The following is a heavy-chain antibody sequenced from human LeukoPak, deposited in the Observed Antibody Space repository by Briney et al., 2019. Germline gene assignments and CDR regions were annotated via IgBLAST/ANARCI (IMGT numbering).Heavy chain of an antibody. CDR1: GYTFTSHG. CDR3: ARGEQLVFYNYYYMDV. Sequence: GASVKVSCKASGYTFTSHGISWVRQAPGQGLEWMEWISTYNGNTNYAQKLQGRVSMTTDTSTSTAYMDLRSLRSDDTAVYYCARGEQLVFYNYYYMDVWGKGTTVTVSS. CDR2: ISTYNGNT. J-gene: IGHJ6*03. V-gene: IGHV1-18*01. D-gene: IGHD6-6*01.